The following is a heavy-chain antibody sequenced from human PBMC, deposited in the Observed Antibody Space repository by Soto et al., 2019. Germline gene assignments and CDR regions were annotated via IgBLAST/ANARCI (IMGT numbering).Heavy chain of an antibody. CDR1: GDSVSSYSSA. CDR2: TYYRSRFFS. J-gene: IGHJ5*02. V-gene: IGHV6-1*01. CDR3: VRDRYSSSGWFDP. D-gene: IGHD3-10*01. Sequence: SQTLSLTCAISGDSVSSYSSAWNWIRQSPSGGLEWLGRTYYRSRFFSDYAESVKSRIIINPDTSKNQFSLQLKSVTPEDTAVYYCVRDRYSSSGWFDPWGQGTPVTVSS.